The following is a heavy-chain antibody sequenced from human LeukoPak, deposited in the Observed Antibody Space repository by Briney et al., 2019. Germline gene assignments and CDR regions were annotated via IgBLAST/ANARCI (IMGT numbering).Heavy chain of an antibody. CDR1: GGSISSSSFY. D-gene: IGHD3-10*01. J-gene: IGHJ4*02. V-gene: IGHV4-39*01. CDR3: VRRLFGEPRVDY. Sequence: SETLSLTCTVSGGSISSSSFYWGWIRQPPGKGLEWIGSISYSGSTSYNPSLKSRVTISVDTSKNQFSPKLSSATAADTAVYYCVRRLFGEPRVDYWGQGTLVTVSA. CDR2: ISYSGST.